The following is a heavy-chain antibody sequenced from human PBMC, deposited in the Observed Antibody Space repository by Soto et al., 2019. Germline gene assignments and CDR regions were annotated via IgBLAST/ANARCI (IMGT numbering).Heavy chain of an antibody. CDR2: TYYRSKWYH. V-gene: IGHV6-1*01. D-gene: IGHD1-1*01. J-gene: IGHJ6*02. CDR1: GDSVSTIGAA. CDR3: TRVTTSVRGMDV. Sequence: SQTLSLTCAISGDSVSTIGAAWNWIRQSPSRGLEWLGRTYYRSKWYHEYAGSLKGRVTINPDTSKNHFSLQVNSVTPEDTAVYYCTRVTTSVRGMDVWGQGTTVTVSS.